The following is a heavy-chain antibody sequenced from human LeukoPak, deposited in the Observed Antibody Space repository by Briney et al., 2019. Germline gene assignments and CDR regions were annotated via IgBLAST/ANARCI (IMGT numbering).Heavy chain of an antibody. Sequence: GASVKVSCKASGYTFTSYAMHWVCQAPGQRLEWMGWINAGNGNTKYSQKFQGRVTITRDTSASTAYMELSSLRSEDTAVFYCARAGGIWFGELSNWGQGTLVTVSS. CDR3: ARAGGIWFGELSN. CDR1: GYTFTSYA. J-gene: IGHJ4*02. V-gene: IGHV1-3*01. CDR2: INAGNGNT. D-gene: IGHD3-10*01.